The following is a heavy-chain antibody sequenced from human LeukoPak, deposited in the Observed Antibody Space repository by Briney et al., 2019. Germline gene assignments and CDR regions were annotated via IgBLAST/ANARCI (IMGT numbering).Heavy chain of an antibody. D-gene: IGHD2-21*01. J-gene: IGHJ4*02. CDR2: IKQDGSEK. CDR3: ASTPSPSIQDY. Sequence: PGGSLRLSCAASGFTFSSYWMSWVRQAPGKGLEWVANIKQDGSEKYYVDSVKGRFTISRDNAKNSLYLQMNSLRAEDTAVYYCASTPSPSIQDYWGQGTLVTVSS. V-gene: IGHV3-7*01. CDR1: GFTFSSYW.